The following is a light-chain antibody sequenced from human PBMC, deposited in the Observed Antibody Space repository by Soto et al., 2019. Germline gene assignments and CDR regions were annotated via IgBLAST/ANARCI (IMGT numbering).Light chain of an antibody. J-gene: IGKJ2*01. Sequence: EIVMTQAPDTLSVSPGERATLSCRASQSVSTNLAWYQQKPGQAPRLLIYGASTRATGIPDRFSGSGSGTEFTLTNSSLQSEDFAVYHCQQYNNWPYTFGQGTKRAI. V-gene: IGKV3-15*01. CDR1: QSVSTN. CDR3: QQYNNWPYT. CDR2: GAS.